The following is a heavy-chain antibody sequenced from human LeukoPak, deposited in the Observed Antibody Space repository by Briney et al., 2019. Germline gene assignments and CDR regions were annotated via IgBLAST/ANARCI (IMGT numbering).Heavy chain of an antibody. Sequence: PGGSLRLSCAVSGFTFSSYSMNWVRQAPGKGLEWVSSISSSSSYIYYADSVKGRFTISRDNAKNSLYLQMNSLRAEDTAVYYCARSPTTVTTHFDYWGQGTLVTVSS. D-gene: IGHD4-11*01. J-gene: IGHJ4*02. CDR1: GFTFSSYS. CDR2: ISSSSSYI. CDR3: ARSPTTVTTHFDY. V-gene: IGHV3-21*01.